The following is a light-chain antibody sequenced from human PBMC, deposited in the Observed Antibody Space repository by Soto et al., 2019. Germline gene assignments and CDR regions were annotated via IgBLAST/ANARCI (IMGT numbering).Light chain of an antibody. CDR3: QQSYSTPPI. V-gene: IGKV1-39*01. CDR2: AAS. J-gene: IGKJ5*01. Sequence: DIQMTQSPNSLSATVRDRVTITCRASQSISSYLNWYQQKPGKAPKLLIYAASSLQSGVPSRFSGSGSGTDFTLTISSLQPEDFATYYCQQSYSTPPIFGQGTRLEIK. CDR1: QSISSY.